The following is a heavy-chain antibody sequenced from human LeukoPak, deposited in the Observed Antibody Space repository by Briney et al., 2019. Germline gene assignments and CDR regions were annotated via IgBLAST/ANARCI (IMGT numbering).Heavy chain of an antibody. CDR2: IFPFFGTA. D-gene: IGHD3-9*01. J-gene: IGHJ5*02. Sequence: SVKVSCKASGGTFSSYAISWVRQAPGQGREWVGVIFPFFGTANYAQTFQGRVTITADESTSTAYMELSSLSLEDTAVYYCARETYYYILTGYHNGCVWFDPWGQGTLVTVSS. CDR1: GGTFSSYA. CDR3: ARETYYYILTGYHNGCVWFDP. V-gene: IGHV1-69*01.